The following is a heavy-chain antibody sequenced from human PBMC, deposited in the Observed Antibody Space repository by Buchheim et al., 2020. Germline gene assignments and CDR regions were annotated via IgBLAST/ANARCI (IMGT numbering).Heavy chain of an antibody. D-gene: IGHD5-18*01. CDR3: ARGVDTAMVTGGYNWFDP. V-gene: IGHV4-39*07. J-gene: IGHJ5*02. CDR2: LYYSGST. CDR1: GGSISSSSYY. Sequence: QLQLQESGPGLVKPSETLSLTCTVSGGSISSSSYYWGWFRQPPEKGLEWIGSLYYSGSTYYNPSLKSRVTISVDTSKNQFSLKLSSVTAADTAVYYCARGVDTAMVTGGYNWFDPWGQGTL.